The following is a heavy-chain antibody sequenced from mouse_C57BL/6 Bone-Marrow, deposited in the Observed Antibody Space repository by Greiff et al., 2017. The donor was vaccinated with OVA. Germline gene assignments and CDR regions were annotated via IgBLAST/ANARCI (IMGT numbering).Heavy chain of an antibody. CDR1: GYTFTSYW. Sequence: QVQLQQPGAELVRPGSSVKLSCKASGYTFTSYWMHWVKQRPIQGLEWIGNIDPSDSETHYNQKFKDKATLTVDKYSSTAYMQLSSLTSEDSAVYYCARATYYTGAWFAYWGQGTLVTVSA. CDR3: ARATYYTGAWFAY. D-gene: IGHD2-12*01. CDR2: IDPSDSET. V-gene: IGHV1-52*01. J-gene: IGHJ3*01.